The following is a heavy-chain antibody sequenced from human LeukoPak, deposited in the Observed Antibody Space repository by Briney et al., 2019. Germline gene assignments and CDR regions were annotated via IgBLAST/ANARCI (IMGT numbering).Heavy chain of an antibody. CDR3: ARRVDTYYNFWSGYLDY. CDR2: ISPSNNYI. CDR1: GFTFSTYS. D-gene: IGHD3-3*01. J-gene: IGHJ4*02. V-gene: IGHV3-21*06. Sequence: SGGSLRLSCVASGFTFSTYSMNWVRQAPGKGLEWVSSISPSNNYIYHADSVKGRFTVSRDNAKHSLYLQMTSLTAEDTAVYYCARRVDTYYNFWSGYLDYWGQGALVTVSS.